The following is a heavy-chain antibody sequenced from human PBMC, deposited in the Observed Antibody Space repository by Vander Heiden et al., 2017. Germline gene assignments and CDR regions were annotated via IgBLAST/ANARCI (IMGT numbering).Heavy chain of an antibody. J-gene: IGHJ4*02. Sequence: EVQLLESGGALVQPGGSLRLSCAASGFTFSNDAMSWVRQAQGKGLDWLSLIRGTGGHTEYADSVKGRFTISRDNSKNTLYLQMSSLRVDDTAVYYCAKGQYTSSTFDYWGQGTLVTVSS. CDR1: GFTFSNDA. CDR3: AKGQYTSSTFDY. D-gene: IGHD6-6*01. V-gene: IGHV3-23*01. CDR2: IRGTGGHT.